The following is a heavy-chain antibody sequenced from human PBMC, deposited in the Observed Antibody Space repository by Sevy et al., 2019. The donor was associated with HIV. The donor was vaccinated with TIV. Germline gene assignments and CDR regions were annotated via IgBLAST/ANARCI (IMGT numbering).Heavy chain of an antibody. J-gene: IGHJ4*02. Sequence: GGSLKISCAAFGFTFSNYGMTWVRQAPGKGLEWVSSVSGSGGKRYNADSVKGRFTISRDDAKKSVYLEMKSLRDQDTALYYCVRRGVDAYNVYFDLWGQGTLVTVSS. CDR2: VSGSGGKR. CDR1: GFTFSNYG. V-gene: IGHV3-23*01. D-gene: IGHD3-10*01. CDR3: VRRGVDAYNVYFDL.